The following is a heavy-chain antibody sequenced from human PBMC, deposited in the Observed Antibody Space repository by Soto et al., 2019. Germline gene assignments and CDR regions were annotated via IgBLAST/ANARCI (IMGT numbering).Heavy chain of an antibody. CDR3: THSSEPTFLDY. CDR2: VYWNYDK. Sequence: QITLKESGPTLVKPTQTLTLTCTFSGFSINTSGVGLGWIRQPPGKALEWLALVYWNYDKRYSPSLKSRLTITKDTSTNQVVLTMANMYPVPTATYCFTHSSEPTFLDYWWQVTLVTVSS. CDR1: GFSINTSGVG. J-gene: IGHJ4*02. V-gene: IGHV2-5*01.